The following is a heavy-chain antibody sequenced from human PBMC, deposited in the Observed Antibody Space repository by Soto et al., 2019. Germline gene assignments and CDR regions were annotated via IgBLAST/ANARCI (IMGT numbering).Heavy chain of an antibody. CDR1: GFTLTSYA. D-gene: IGHD6-19*01. V-gene: IGHV3-23*01. CDR3: ARGGGIAVAYYFDY. CDR2: LGGSGGRT. J-gene: IGHJ4*02. Sequence: VGSLRLSCEVSGFTLTSYAMSWVRQAPGKGLQWVSTLGGSGGRTYYAESVKGRFTTSRDSSKSTLYLQMNSLGAEDTAIYYCARGGGIAVAYYFDYWGQGTLVTVSS.